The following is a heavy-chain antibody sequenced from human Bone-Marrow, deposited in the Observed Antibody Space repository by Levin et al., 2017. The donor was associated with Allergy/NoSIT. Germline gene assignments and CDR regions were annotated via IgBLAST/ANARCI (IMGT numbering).Heavy chain of an antibody. Sequence: EGSLRLSCAASGFTFSSYDMHWVRQATGKGLEWVSAIGTAGDTYYPGSVKGRFTISRENAKNSLYLQMNSLRAGDTAVYYCAREGDYGDPEVGAFDIWGQGTMVTVSS. CDR1: GFTFSSYD. D-gene: IGHD4-17*01. CDR3: AREGDYGDPEVGAFDI. J-gene: IGHJ3*02. V-gene: IGHV3-13*01. CDR2: IGTAGDT.